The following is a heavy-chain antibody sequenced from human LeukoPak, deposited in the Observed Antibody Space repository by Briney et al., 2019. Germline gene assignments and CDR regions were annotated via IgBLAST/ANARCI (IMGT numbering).Heavy chain of an antibody. D-gene: IGHD3-22*01. Sequence: SETLSLTCTVSGYSITSDYYWGWIRQPPGKGLECIGTIYHSGSTYYNPSLKSRVTISVDRSKNQFSLKLSSVTAADTAVYYCARHLRRYYDSSGYYYADYWYFDLWGRGTLVTVSS. V-gene: IGHV4-38-2*02. J-gene: IGHJ2*01. CDR1: GYSITSDYY. CDR2: IYHSGST. CDR3: ARHLRRYYDSSGYYYADYWYFDL.